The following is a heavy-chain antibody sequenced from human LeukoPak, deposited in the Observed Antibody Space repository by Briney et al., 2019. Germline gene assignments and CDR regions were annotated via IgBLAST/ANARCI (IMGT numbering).Heavy chain of an antibody. D-gene: IGHD2-15*01. CDR1: GGSISSSNW. CDR2: IYHSGST. CDR3: ARDSLSGGYCSGGSCYFVPHYYYYMDV. Sequence: SETLSLTCAVSGGSISSSNWWSWVRQPPGKGLEWIGEIYHSGSTNYNPSLKSRVTISVDKSKSQFSLKLSSVTAADTAVYYCARDSLSGGYCSGGSCYFVPHYYYYMDVWGKGTTVTVSS. J-gene: IGHJ6*03. V-gene: IGHV4-4*02.